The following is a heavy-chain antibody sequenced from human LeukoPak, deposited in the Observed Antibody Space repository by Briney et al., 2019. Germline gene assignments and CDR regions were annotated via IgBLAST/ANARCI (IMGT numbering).Heavy chain of an antibody. Sequence: ASVKVSCKASGYTFTSYAVNWMRQAPGQGLEWMGWVNTNTGDPTYAQGFTGRFVFSLDTSVSTAYLQISSLKAEDTAVYYCAREVGGNWFDPWGQGTLVTVSS. V-gene: IGHV7-4-1*02. CDR1: GYTFTSYA. CDR3: AREVGGNWFDP. J-gene: IGHJ5*02. CDR2: VNTNTGDP. D-gene: IGHD2-15*01.